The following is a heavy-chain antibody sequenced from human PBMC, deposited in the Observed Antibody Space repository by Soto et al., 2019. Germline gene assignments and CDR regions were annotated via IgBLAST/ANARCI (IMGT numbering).Heavy chain of an antibody. J-gene: IGHJ6*04. CDR1: VFCGTSIY. Sequence: VGSLILSCSSSVFCGTSIYISWVLQAPGNWLEWVSFIFSDTDTYYAYSVEGRFTISRDYSKNTVYLQMNGLRAEDTAVYYCARLMGRSYSLQHHFDLEVWGKGNTVNVSS. CDR2: IFSDTDT. CDR3: ARLMGRSYSLQHHFDLEV. D-gene: IGHD4-4*01. V-gene: IGHV3-53*01.